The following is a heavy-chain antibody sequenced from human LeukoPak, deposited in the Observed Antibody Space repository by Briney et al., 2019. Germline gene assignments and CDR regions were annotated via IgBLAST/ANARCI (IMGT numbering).Heavy chain of an antibody. D-gene: IGHD3-16*01. J-gene: IGHJ4*02. CDR3: ARHTLHGGQDY. Sequence: SETLSLTCTVSGYSISSGYYWGWIRQPPGKGLEWIGSIYHSGSTYYNPSLKSRVTISVDTSKNQFSLKLSSVTAADTAVYYCARHTLHGGQDYWGQGTLVTVSS. CDR2: IYHSGST. CDR1: GYSISSGYY. V-gene: IGHV4-38-2*02.